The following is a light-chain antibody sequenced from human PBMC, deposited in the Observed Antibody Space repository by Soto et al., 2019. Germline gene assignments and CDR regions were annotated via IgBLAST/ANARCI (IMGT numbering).Light chain of an antibody. CDR1: QSISTN. CDR2: DAS. CDR3: QQYNSYSWT. V-gene: IGKV1-5*01. J-gene: IGKJ1*01. Sequence: DIQMTQSPSSLSASVGDRVTITCRASQSISTNLNWYQQKPGKXXKXXIYDASTLESGVPSRFSGSRSGTELTITISSLQPDDCETYYCQQYNSYSWTFGQGTKVDIK.